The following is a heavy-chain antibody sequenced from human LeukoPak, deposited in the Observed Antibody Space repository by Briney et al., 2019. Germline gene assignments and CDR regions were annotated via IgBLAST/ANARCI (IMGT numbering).Heavy chain of an antibody. CDR3: AKDLTYYYDSRVAFDI. CDR2: ISGSGGST. Sequence: GGSLRLSCAASGFIFSSYAMSWVRQAPGKGLEWVSAISGSGGSTYYADSVKGRVTISRDNSKNTLYLQMNSLRAEDTAVYYCAKDLTYYYDSRVAFDIWGQGTMVTVSS. D-gene: IGHD3-22*01. V-gene: IGHV3-23*01. CDR1: GFIFSSYA. J-gene: IGHJ3*02.